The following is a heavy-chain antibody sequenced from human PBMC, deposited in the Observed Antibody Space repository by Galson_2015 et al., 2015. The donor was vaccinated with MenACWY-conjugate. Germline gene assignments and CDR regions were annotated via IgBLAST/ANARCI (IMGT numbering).Heavy chain of an antibody. D-gene: IGHD3-10*01. CDR1: GFTFSSYD. Sequence: SLRLSCAASGFTFSSYDMNWVRQAPGKGLEWVSYISSSGSTIYYADSVKGRFTISRDNAKNSLYLQMSSLGAEDTAVYYCARDRLGACYYGSGRGPDYWGQGTLVTVSS. J-gene: IGHJ4*02. CDR3: ARDRLGACYYGSGRGPDY. CDR2: ISSSGSTI. V-gene: IGHV3-48*03.